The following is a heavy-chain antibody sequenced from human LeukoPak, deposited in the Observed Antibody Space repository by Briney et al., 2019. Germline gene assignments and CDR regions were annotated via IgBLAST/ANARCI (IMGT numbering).Heavy chain of an antibody. J-gene: IGHJ4*02. CDR2: IGGRRSYT. CDR1: GFTFSSYA. CDR3: ATDPDHIVGATTADY. V-gene: IGHV3-23*01. D-gene: IGHD1-26*01. Sequence: PGGSLRLSCAASGFTFSSYAMNWVRQAPGKGLEWVSVIGGRRSYTHYADSVKGRCTISRDNSKNTLYLQMNSLGAEDTAVYYCATDPDHIVGATTADYWGQGTLVTVSS.